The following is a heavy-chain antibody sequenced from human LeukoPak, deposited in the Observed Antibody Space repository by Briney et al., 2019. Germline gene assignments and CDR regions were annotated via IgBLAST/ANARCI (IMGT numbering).Heavy chain of an antibody. CDR1: GFTFSSYS. Sequence: PGGSLRLSCAASGFTFSSYSMNWVRQAPGKGLEWVSSISSSSSYIYYADSVKGRFTISRDNSKNTLYMQMNSLRAEDTAVYYCAKDFWSMVGYMDVWGQGTTVSVSS. V-gene: IGHV3-21*04. CDR3: AKDFWSMVGYMDV. CDR2: ISSSSSYI. D-gene: IGHD3-3*01. J-gene: IGHJ6*02.